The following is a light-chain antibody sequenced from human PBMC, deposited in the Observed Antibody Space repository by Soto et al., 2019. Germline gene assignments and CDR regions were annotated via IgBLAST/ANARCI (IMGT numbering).Light chain of an antibody. Sequence: DIQMTQSPSTLSASVGDRVTITCRASQSISSWLAWYQQKPGKAPKLLIYKASSLESGVPSRSSGSGSGTEFTLTISSLQPDDFATYYCQQYNSYSSTWTFGQGTKVEIK. CDR2: KAS. CDR3: QQYNSYSSTWT. CDR1: QSISSW. V-gene: IGKV1-5*03. J-gene: IGKJ1*01.